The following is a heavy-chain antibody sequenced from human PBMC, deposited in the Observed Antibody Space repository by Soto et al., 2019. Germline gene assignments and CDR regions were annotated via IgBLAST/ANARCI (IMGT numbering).Heavy chain of an antibody. CDR2: IYYGGST. Sequence: SETLSLTCTVSGGSISSYYWSWIRQPPGKGLEWIGYIYYGGSTNYNPSLKSRVTISVDTSKNQFSLKLSSVTAADTAVFYCARIAGYSGYDWYFDYWGQGSLVTVSS. CDR3: ARIAGYSGYDWYFDY. J-gene: IGHJ4*02. V-gene: IGHV4-59*08. CDR1: GGSISSYY. D-gene: IGHD5-12*01.